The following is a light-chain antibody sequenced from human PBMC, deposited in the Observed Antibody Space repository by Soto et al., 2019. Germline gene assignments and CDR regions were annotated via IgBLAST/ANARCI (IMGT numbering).Light chain of an antibody. V-gene: IGKV1-39*01. CDR1: QSIVTY. CDR2: AAS. J-gene: IGKJ1*01. CDR3: QQSYSTPRWT. Sequence: DIEMTQYPSSLSASVGDRVTITCRASQSIVTYLNWYLQKPGKAPKLLIYAASNLQSGVPSRFSGSGSGTDFTLTISSLQPEDFATYFCQQSYSTPRWTFGQGTKVDIK.